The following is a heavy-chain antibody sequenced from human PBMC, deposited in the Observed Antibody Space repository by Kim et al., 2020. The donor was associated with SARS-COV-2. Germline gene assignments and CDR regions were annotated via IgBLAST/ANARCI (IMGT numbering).Heavy chain of an antibody. CDR3: ARREITGTLDY. V-gene: IGHV4-59*08. J-gene: IGHJ4*02. Sequence: NDNPAPESRVTIKVDTPKNQFSLKLRSVTAADTAVYYCARREITGTLDYWGQGTLVTVSS. D-gene: IGHD1-7*01.